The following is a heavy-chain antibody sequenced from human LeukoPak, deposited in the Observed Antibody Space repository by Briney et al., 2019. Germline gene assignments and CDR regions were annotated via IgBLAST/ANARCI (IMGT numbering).Heavy chain of an antibody. D-gene: IGHD2/OR15-2a*01. J-gene: IGHJ3*02. V-gene: IGHV4-59*12. CDR1: GGSISSYY. CDR3: ASRNRDLSRGAFDI. CDR2: IYYSGST. Sequence: PSETLSLTCTVSGGSISSYYWSWIRQPPGKGLEWIGYIYYSGSTNYNPSLKSRVTISVDTSKNQFSLKLSSVTAADTAVYYCASRNRDLSRGAFDIWGQGTMVTVSS.